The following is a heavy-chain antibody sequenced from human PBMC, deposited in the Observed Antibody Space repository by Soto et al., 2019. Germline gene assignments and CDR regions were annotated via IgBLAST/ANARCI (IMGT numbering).Heavy chain of an antibody. J-gene: IGHJ4*02. V-gene: IGHV3-30*18. Sequence: GGSLRLSCTASGFTFSSYGMHWVRQAPGKGLEWVAVISYDGSNKYYADSVKGRFTISRDNSKNTLYLQMNSLRAEDTAVYYCAKDLLYYYDSSGPLDYWGQGTLVTVSS. CDR2: ISYDGSNK. D-gene: IGHD3-22*01. CDR1: GFTFSSYG. CDR3: AKDLLYYYDSSGPLDY.